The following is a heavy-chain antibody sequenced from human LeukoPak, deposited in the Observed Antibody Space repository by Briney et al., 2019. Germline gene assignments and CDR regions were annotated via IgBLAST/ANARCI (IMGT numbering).Heavy chain of an antibody. CDR1: GFTFRNYW. D-gene: IGHD1-7*01. J-gene: IGHJ4*02. V-gene: IGHV3-21*01. CDR2: ISSSSSYI. Sequence: GGSLRLSCAASGFTFRNYWMGWVRQAPGKGLEWVSSISSSSSYIYYADSVKGRFTISRDNAKDSLYLQMNSLRAEDTAVYYCLPVVGAGTTRLDYWGQGTLVTVSS. CDR3: LPVVGAGTTRLDY.